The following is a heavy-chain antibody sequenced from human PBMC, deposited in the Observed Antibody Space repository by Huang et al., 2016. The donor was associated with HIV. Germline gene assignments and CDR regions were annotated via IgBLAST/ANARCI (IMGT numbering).Heavy chain of an antibody. CDR2: ITGRGSSS. CDR1: GFTFSSYA. CDR3: AKADSGAAAGSLVDY. Sequence: EVQLLESGGGLVQPGGSMRLSCAASGFTFSSYAMSWVRLAPGKGLEWVSSITGRGSSSYYADSVKGRFTSSRDNSKNTLDLQMNSLRAEDTAIYYCAKADSGAAAGSLVDYWGQGTLVTVSS. D-gene: IGHD6-13*01. J-gene: IGHJ4*02. V-gene: IGHV3-23*01.